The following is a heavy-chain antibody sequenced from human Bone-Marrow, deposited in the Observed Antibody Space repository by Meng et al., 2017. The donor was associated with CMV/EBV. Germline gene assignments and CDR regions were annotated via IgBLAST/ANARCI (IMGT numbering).Heavy chain of an antibody. Sequence: VQVVTVGAECKKPGSSGKFSCKASGGTFSGYAISWVRQAPGQGLEWMGGIIPIFGTANYAQKFQGRVTITADESTSTAYMELSSLRSEDTAVYYCARDRPNYYDSTLNWFDPWGQGTLVTVSS. CDR3: ARDRPNYYDSTLNWFDP. CDR2: IIPIFGTA. V-gene: IGHV1-69*01. CDR1: GGTFSGYA. J-gene: IGHJ5*02. D-gene: IGHD3-22*01.